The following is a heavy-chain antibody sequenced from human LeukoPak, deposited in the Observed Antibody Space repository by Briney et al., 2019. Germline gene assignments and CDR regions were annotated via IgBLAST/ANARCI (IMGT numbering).Heavy chain of an antibody. CDR2: ISSSSSYI. CDR3: ARDTSYDSSGYYRYDAFDI. CDR1: GFTFRSYS. Sequence: PGGSLRLSCAASGFTFRSYSMNWVRQAPGKGLEWVSSISSSSSYIYYADSVKGRFTISRDNAKNSLYLQMNSLGAEDTAVYYCARDTSYDSSGYYRYDAFDIWGQGTMVTVSS. V-gene: IGHV3-21*06. J-gene: IGHJ3*02. D-gene: IGHD3-22*01.